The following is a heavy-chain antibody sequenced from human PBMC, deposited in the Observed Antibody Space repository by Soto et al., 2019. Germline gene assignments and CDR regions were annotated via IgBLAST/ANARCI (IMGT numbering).Heavy chain of an antibody. D-gene: IGHD3-10*01. CDR2: IYYSGST. V-gene: IGHV4-59*01. J-gene: IGHJ5*02. CDR1: DSISTYY. Sequence: SETLSLTCTVDSISTYYWNWIRQPPGKGLEWIGYIYYSGSTNYNPSLKSRVTISVDTSKNQFSLKLSSVTAADTAVYYCARVYYGSGKNWFDPWGQGTLVTVSS. CDR3: ARVYYGSGKNWFDP.